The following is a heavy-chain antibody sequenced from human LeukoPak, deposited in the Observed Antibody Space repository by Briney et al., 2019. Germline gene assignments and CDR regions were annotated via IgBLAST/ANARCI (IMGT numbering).Heavy chain of an antibody. CDR3: ARVRIQLWLRDPLRQPSYGMDV. CDR2: ISSSSSYI. Sequence: KSGGSLRLSCAASGFTFSSYSMNWVRQAPGKGLEWVSSISSSSSYIYYADSVKGRFTISRDNAKNSLYLQMNSLRAEDTAVYYCARVRIQLWLRDPLRQPSYGMDVWGQGTTVTVSS. J-gene: IGHJ6*02. D-gene: IGHD5-18*01. V-gene: IGHV3-21*01. CDR1: GFTFSSYS.